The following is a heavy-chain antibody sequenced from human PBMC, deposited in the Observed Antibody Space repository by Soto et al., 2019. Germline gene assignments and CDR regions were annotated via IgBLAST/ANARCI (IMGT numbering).Heavy chain of an antibody. CDR1: GGSINSYY. D-gene: IGHD2-15*01. CDR3: ARRGYFCSGDRCFDGYWYFDL. Sequence: SETLSLTCTVSGGSINSYYWNWIRQPPGKGLEWIGYIFYSGSTNYNPSLKSRVTISVDTSKNQFSLKLNSVTAADTAVYYCARRGYFCSGDRCFDGYWYFDLWGRGTLVTVSS. V-gene: IGHV4-59*08. CDR2: IFYSGST. J-gene: IGHJ2*01.